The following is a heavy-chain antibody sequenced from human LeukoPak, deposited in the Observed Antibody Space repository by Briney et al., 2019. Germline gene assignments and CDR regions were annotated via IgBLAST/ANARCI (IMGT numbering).Heavy chain of an antibody. V-gene: IGHV4-4*07. CDR3: ARDFGGSNYYDSSGYFVY. J-gene: IGHJ4*02. D-gene: IGHD3-22*01. CDR1: GGSISSYY. Sequence: SETLSLTCTVSGGSISSYYWSWIRQPAGKGLEWIGRIYTSGSTNYNPSLKSRVTMSVDTSKSQFSLKLSSVTAADTAVYYCARDFGGSNYYDSSGYFVYWGQGTLVTVSS. CDR2: IYTSGST.